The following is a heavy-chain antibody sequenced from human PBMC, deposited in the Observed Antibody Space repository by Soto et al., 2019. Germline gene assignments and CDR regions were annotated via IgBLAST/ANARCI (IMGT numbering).Heavy chain of an antibody. CDR3: ARDLSYSSGH. D-gene: IGHD3-10*01. J-gene: IGHJ4*02. CDR1: GGSMSRVSW. Sequence: SETLSLTCAGSGGSMSRVSWWSWVRQPPGKGLEWIGEIYHSGSTNYNPSLKSRVTISVDKSKNQFSPKLSSVTAADTAVYYCARDLSYSSGHWGKGTLVT. CDR2: IYHSGST. V-gene: IGHV4-4*02.